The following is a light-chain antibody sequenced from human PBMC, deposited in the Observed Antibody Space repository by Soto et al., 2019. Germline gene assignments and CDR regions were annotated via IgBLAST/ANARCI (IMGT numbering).Light chain of an antibody. V-gene: IGLV1-40*01. J-gene: IGLJ1*01. CDR1: SSNIGAGYD. CDR2: DNS. Sequence: QSVLTQPPSVSGAPGQRVTISCTGSSSNIGAGYDVHWYQQLPGTAPKLLIYDNSNRPSGVPDRFSGSKSGTSASLAITGLQAEDEADYYCQSFDSSRRGSVFGTGTKVTVL. CDR3: QSFDSSRRGSV.